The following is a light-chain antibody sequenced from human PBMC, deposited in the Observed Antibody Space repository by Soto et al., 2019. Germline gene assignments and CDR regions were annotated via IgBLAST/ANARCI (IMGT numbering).Light chain of an antibody. V-gene: IGLV2-11*01. J-gene: IGLJ1*01. Sequence: QSALTQPRSVSGSPGQSVTISCTGTSSDVGGYNYVSWYQQHPRKAPKRMIYDVSKRPSGVPDRFSGSKSGNTASLTISGLQAEDEADYYCCSYAGSYTFYVFGTGTKLTVL. CDR1: SSDVGGYNY. CDR3: CSYAGSYTFYV. CDR2: DVS.